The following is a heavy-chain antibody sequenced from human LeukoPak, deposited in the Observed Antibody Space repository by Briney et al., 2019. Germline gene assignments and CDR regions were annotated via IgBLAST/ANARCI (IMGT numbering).Heavy chain of an antibody. J-gene: IGHJ5*02. CDR1: GGSFSGYY. Sequence: SETLSLTCAVYGGSFSGYYWSWIHQPPGKGLEWIGEINHSGSTNYNSSLKSRVTISVDMSKNQFSLKLSSVTAADTAVYYCARGGGYNWFDPWGQGTLVTVSS. CDR3: ARGGGYNWFDP. CDR2: INHSGST. V-gene: IGHV4-34*01.